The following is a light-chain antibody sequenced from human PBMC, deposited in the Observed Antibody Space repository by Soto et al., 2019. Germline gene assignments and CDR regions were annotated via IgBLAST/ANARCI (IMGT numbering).Light chain of an antibody. Sequence: EIVMTQSPATLSVSPGERATLSCRSSQSISSNLAWYQHKPGQATRLLMYGASTRATGIPARFSGSGSGTEFTLTISSLQSEDFAIYYCQHYNNWPPYSFGQGTKVDIK. CDR2: GAS. CDR3: QHYNNWPPYS. CDR1: QSISSN. J-gene: IGKJ2*01. V-gene: IGKV3-15*01.